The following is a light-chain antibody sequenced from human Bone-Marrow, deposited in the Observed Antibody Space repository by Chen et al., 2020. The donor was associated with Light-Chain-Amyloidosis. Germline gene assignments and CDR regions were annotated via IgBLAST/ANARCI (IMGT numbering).Light chain of an antibody. V-gene: IGLV3-25*03. Sequence: SYELTRPPSVSVSPGQTARITCSGDDLPTKYAYWYQQKPGQAPVLVIHRDTERPSGISERLSGSSSGTTATLTISGVQAEDEADYHCQSADSSGTYEVIFGGGTKLTVL. CDR2: RDT. CDR1: DLPTKY. CDR3: QSADSSGTYEVI. J-gene: IGLJ2*01.